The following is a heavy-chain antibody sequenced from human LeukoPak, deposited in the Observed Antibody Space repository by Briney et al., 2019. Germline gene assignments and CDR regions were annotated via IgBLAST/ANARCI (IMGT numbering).Heavy chain of an antibody. CDR3: ARNALDFDWLPRGYYFDY. D-gene: IGHD3-9*01. V-gene: IGHV1-18*04. CDR1: GYTFTSYG. Sequence: ASVKVSCKASGYTFTSYGISWVRQAPGQGLEWMGWISAYNGNTNYAQKLHGRVTMTTDTSTSTAYMELRSLRSDDTAVYYCARNALDFDWLPRGYYFDYWGQGTLVTVSS. CDR2: ISAYNGNT. J-gene: IGHJ4*02.